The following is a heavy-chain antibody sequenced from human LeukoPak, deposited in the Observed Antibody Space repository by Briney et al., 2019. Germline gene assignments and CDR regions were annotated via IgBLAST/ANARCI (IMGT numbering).Heavy chain of an antibody. CDR2: IIPIFGTA. CDR1: GGTFSSYA. Sequence: SVKVSCKASGGTFSSYAISWVRQAPGQGLEWMGRIIPIFGTANYAQKFQGRVTITADKSTSTAYMELSSLRSGDTAVYYCARDRDGSGSYYYYYYYMDVWGKGTTVTVSS. V-gene: IGHV1-69*06. CDR3: ARDRDGSGSYYYYYYYMDV. J-gene: IGHJ6*03. D-gene: IGHD3-10*01.